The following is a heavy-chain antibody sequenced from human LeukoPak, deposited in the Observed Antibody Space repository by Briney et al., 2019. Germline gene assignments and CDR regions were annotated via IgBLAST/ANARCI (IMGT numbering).Heavy chain of an antibody. CDR2: INPSGGST. Sequence: ASVKVSCKASGYTFTSYYMHWVRQAPGQGLEWMGIINPSGGSTSYAQKFQGRVTMTRDTSTSTVYMELSSLRSEDTAVYYCARAGALLWFGELDYYGKDVWGQGTTVTVSS. D-gene: IGHD3-10*01. CDR1: GYTFTSYY. CDR3: ARAGALLWFGELDYYGKDV. J-gene: IGHJ6*02. V-gene: IGHV1-46*01.